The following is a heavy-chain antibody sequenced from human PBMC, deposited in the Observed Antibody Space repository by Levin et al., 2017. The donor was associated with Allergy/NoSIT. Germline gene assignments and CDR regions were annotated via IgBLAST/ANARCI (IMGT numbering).Heavy chain of an antibody. D-gene: IGHD1-26*01. Sequence: GGSLRLSCAASGFTVSSNYINWVRQAPGKGLEWVSVLYSGGTTDYADSVKGRFTISRDNSKNTLYLQMNSLRAEDTAVYYCARSASGARYFDYWGQGTLVTVSS. CDR1: GFTVSSNY. J-gene: IGHJ4*02. CDR2: LYSGGTT. CDR3: ARSASGARYFDY. V-gene: IGHV3-53*01.